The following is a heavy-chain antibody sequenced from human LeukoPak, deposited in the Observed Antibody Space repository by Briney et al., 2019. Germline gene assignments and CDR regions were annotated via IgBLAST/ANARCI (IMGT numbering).Heavy chain of an antibody. CDR1: GFTFRIHA. D-gene: IGHD5/OR15-5a*01. Sequence: PGGSLRLSCAASGFTFRIHAMSWVRQAPGKGLEWVSTIGSGDDLHYADSVKGRFTVSRDDPQNTLYLQMNSLRAEDAAIYYCAKDATHGNSVYDHFDYWGQGTLVTVSS. J-gene: IGHJ4*02. CDR3: AKDATHGNSVYDHFDY. CDR2: IGSGDDL. V-gene: IGHV3-23*01.